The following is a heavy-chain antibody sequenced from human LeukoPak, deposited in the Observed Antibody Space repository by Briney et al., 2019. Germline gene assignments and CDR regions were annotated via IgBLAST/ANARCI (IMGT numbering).Heavy chain of an antibody. CDR1: GFTFSSYA. J-gene: IGHJ4*02. CDR3: AKDPSNYDSSGYLILSSFDD. V-gene: IGHV3-23*01. Sequence: GGSLRLSCAASGFTFSSYAMSWVRQAPGKGLEWVSAISGSGGSTYYADSVKGRFTISRDNSKNTLYLQMNSLRAEDTAVYYCAKDPSNYDSSGYLILSSFDDWGQGTLVTVSS. D-gene: IGHD3-22*01. CDR2: ISGSGGST.